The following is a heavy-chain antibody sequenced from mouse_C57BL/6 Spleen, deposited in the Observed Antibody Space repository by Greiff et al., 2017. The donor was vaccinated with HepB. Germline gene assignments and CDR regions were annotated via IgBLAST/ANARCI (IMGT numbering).Heavy chain of an antibody. Sequence: EVKLMESEGGLVQPGSSMKLSCTASGFTFSDYYMAWVRQVPEKGLEWVANINYDGSSTYYLDSLKSRFIISRDNAKNILYLQMSSLKSEDTATYYCARASYDGYFFDYWGQGTTLTVSS. CDR3: ARASYDGYFFDY. V-gene: IGHV5-16*01. D-gene: IGHD2-3*01. CDR2: INYDGSST. J-gene: IGHJ2*01. CDR1: GFTFSDYY.